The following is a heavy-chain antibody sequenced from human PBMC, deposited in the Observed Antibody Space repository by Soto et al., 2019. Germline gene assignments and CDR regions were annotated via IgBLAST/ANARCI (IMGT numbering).Heavy chain of an antibody. D-gene: IGHD6-13*01. V-gene: IGHV3-23*01. CDR1: GFTFSSYA. CDR3: AKVRGQQLVEYYFDY. J-gene: IGHJ4*02. Sequence: GGSLRLSCAASGFTFSSYAMSWVRQAPGKGLEWVSAISGSGGSTYYADSVKGRFTISRDNSKNTLYLQMNSLRAEDTAVYYCAKVRGQQLVEYYFDYWGQGTLVTVSS. CDR2: ISGSGGST.